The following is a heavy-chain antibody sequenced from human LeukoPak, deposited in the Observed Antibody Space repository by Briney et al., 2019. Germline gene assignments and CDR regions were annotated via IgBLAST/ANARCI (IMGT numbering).Heavy chain of an antibody. D-gene: IGHD3-22*01. V-gene: IGHV3-73*01. CDR2: IRSKANNYAT. J-gene: IGHJ3*02. Sequence: GGSLRLSCAASGFTFSGSAMHWVRQASGKGLEWVGRIRSKANNYATAYAASLKGTFTISGDDSKNTAYLQMNSLKTEDTAVYYCTRLDSSGYKAFDMWGQGTMVTVSS. CDR1: GFTFSGSA. CDR3: TRLDSSGYKAFDM.